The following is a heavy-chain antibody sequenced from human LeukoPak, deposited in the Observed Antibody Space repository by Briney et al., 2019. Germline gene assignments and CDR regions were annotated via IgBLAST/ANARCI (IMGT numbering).Heavy chain of an antibody. V-gene: IGHV3-7*01. J-gene: IGHJ4*02. Sequence: GGSLRLSCAASGFTFNNYWMTWVRQAPGKGPEWVASIKDDGSARYYEDSVKGRFSISRDDAKNSLYLQMNSLRADDTAVYYCARARGEDGYYYDSSGYYYYFDYWGQGTLVTVSS. CDR2: IKDDGSAR. CDR3: ARARGEDGYYYDSSGYYYYFDY. D-gene: IGHD3-22*01. CDR1: GFTFNNYW.